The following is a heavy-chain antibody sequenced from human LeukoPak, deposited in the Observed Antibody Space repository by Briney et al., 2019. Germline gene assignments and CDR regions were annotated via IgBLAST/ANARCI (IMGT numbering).Heavy chain of an antibody. D-gene: IGHD6-19*01. J-gene: IGHJ4*02. CDR1: GGSISSGGYY. Sequence: SETLSLTCTVSGGSISSGGYYWSWIRQPPGKGLEWIGSIYYSGSTYYNPSLKSRVTISVDTSKNQLSLKLSSVTAADTAVYYCASPKYSSGWPDYWGQGTLVTVSS. V-gene: IGHV4-39*01. CDR3: ASPKYSSGWPDY. CDR2: IYYSGST.